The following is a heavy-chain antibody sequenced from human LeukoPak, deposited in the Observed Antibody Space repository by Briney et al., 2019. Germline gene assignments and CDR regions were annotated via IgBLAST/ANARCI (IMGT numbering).Heavy chain of an antibody. V-gene: IGHV4-61*02. J-gene: IGHJ4*02. CDR2: IYTTGST. CDR3: ARGRRYYGSGSTFYFDY. CDR1: GGSISSGTYY. Sequence: PSQTLSLTCTVSGGSISSGTYYWTWIRQPAGKGLEWIGRIYTTGSTNYNPSLKSRVTMSTDTSKNQFSLKLSSVTAADTAVYYCARGRRYYGSGSTFYFDYWGQGTLVTVSS. D-gene: IGHD3-10*01.